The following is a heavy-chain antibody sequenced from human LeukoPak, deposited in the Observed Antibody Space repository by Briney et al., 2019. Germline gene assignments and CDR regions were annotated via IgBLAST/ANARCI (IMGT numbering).Heavy chain of an antibody. CDR1: GDSVSSNSAA. D-gene: IGHD2-15*01. Sequence: ASQTLSLTCAISGDSVSSNSAAWNWIRQSPSRGLEWLGRTYYRSKWYNDYAVPVKSRTTINPDTSKNQFSLQLNSVTPEDTAVYYCARVGCSGGSCYSFDYWGQGTLVTVSS. CDR3: ARVGCSGGSCYSFDY. V-gene: IGHV6-1*01. J-gene: IGHJ4*02. CDR2: TYYRSKWYN.